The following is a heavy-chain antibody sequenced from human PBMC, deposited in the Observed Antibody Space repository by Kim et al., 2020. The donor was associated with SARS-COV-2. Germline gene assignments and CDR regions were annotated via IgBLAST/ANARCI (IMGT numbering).Heavy chain of an antibody. V-gene: IGHV5-10-1*01. D-gene: IGHD3-10*01. J-gene: IGHJ4*02. CDR3: ARPSGGALDY. Sequence: YTNYSPSFQGHGTISADKSISTAYLQWSSLKASDTAMYYCARPSGGALDYWGQGTLVTVSS. CDR2: YT.